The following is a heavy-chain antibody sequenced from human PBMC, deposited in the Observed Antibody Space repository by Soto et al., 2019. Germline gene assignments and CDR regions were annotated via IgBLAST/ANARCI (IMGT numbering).Heavy chain of an antibody. J-gene: IGHJ4*02. CDR1: GYSFTHYW. D-gene: IGHD6-13*01. CDR2: IDPSDSYT. Sequence: PGESLKISCKGSGYSFTHYWISWVRQMPGKGLEWMGRIDPSDSYTHYSPSLQGHVTISADKSSSTAYLQWSSLKASDTAIYYCARHPQADSSSWYFYYWGQGTLVTVSS. CDR3: ARHPQADSSSWYFYY. V-gene: IGHV5-10-1*01.